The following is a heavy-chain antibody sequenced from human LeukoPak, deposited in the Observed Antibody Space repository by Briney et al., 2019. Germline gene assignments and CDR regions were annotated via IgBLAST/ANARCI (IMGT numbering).Heavy chain of an antibody. V-gene: IGHV1-46*01. CDR3: ARSPYTYGSLFYLDY. CDR2: INPSGGST. Sequence: ASVKVSCKASGYTFTYYYIHWVRQAPGQGLDWMGIINPSGGSTSYPQKFQGRVTLTRDTSTSTVYMELSSLRSEDTAVYYCARSPYTYGSLFYLDYWGQGTLVTVSS. D-gene: IGHD5-18*01. J-gene: IGHJ4*02. CDR1: GYTFTYYY.